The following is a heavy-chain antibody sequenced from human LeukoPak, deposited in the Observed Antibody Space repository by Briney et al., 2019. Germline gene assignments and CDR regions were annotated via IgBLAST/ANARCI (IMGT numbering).Heavy chain of an antibody. J-gene: IGHJ3*02. Sequence: SETLSLTCAVSSGSISSRGCWTWVRQSPGKGLEWIGEIYYSGSTNYNPSLKNRVTISLDTSKNQFSLKLSSVTAADTAVYYCARSGIVVVRRLRAFDIWGQGTMVTVSS. D-gene: IGHD3-22*01. V-gene: IGHV4-4*02. CDR3: ARSGIVVVRRLRAFDI. CDR1: SGSISSRGC. CDR2: IYYSGST.